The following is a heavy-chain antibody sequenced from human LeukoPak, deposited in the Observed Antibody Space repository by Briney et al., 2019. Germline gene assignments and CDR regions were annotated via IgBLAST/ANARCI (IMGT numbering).Heavy chain of an antibody. CDR3: ASGRGTAKAQRFDY. V-gene: IGHV3-7*01. Sequence: GGSLRLSCAASGFTVSSSYMSWVRQAPGKGLEWVANIKQDGSEKYYVDSVKGRFTISRDNAKNSLYLQMNSLRAEDTAVYYCASGRGTAKAQRFDYWGQGTLVTVSS. CDR2: IKQDGSEK. D-gene: IGHD1-1*01. J-gene: IGHJ4*02. CDR1: GFTVSSSY.